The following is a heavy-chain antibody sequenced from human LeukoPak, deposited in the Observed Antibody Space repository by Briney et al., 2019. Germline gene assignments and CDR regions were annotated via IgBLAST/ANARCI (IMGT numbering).Heavy chain of an antibody. V-gene: IGHV4-34*01. D-gene: IGHD4-17*01. Sequence: SESLSLTCAVYGGTFSGYYWSWIRQPPGKGLEWIGEINDSGSTNYNPSLESRVTISVDASKNQFSLKLSSVTAADTAVYYCARDGDSRLFDYWGQGTLVTVSS. CDR2: INDSGST. CDR1: GGTFSGYY. J-gene: IGHJ4*02. CDR3: ARDGDSRLFDY.